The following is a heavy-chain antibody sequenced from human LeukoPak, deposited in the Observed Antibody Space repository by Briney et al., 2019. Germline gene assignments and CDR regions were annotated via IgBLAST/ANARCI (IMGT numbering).Heavy chain of an antibody. D-gene: IGHD3-10*02. Sequence: PGGSLRLSCAASGFIISNYWMTWVRQAPGKGLECVANIKQDGSEKNYGDSVKGRFTISRDNAKNSLYLQMNSLRAEDTAVYYCAELGITMIGGVWGKGTTVTISS. CDR3: AELGITMIGGV. J-gene: IGHJ6*04. V-gene: IGHV3-7*01. CDR2: IKQDGSEK. CDR1: GFIISNYW.